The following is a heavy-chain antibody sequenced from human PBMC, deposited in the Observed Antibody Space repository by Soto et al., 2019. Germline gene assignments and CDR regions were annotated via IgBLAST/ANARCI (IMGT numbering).Heavy chain of an antibody. V-gene: IGHV3-30-3*01. D-gene: IGHD6-13*01. CDR1: GFTFSSYA. Sequence: PGGSLRLSCAASGFTFSSYAMHWVRQAPGKGLEWVAVISYDGSNKYYADSVKGRFTISRDNSKNTLYLQMNSLRAEDTAVYYCARDRAIAAAGTRYYYYYYGMDVWGQGTTVTV. CDR3: ARDRAIAAAGTRYYYYYYGMDV. CDR2: ISYDGSNK. J-gene: IGHJ6*02.